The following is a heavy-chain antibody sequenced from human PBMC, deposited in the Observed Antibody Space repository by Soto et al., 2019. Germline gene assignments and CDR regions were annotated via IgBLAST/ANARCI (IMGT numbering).Heavy chain of an antibody. J-gene: IGHJ5*02. CDR2: IYWNDDK. CDR3: AHSREVGDPNWFDP. D-gene: IGHD3-16*01. CDR1: GLSLSTSGVG. Sequence: QITLKESGPTLVKPTQTLTLTCTFSGLSLSTSGVGVGWIRQPPGKALEWLALIYWNDDKRYSPSLKSRLTITQDTSKNQVVLTMTNMDPVDTATYYCAHSREVGDPNWFDPGGQGTLVTVSS. V-gene: IGHV2-5*01.